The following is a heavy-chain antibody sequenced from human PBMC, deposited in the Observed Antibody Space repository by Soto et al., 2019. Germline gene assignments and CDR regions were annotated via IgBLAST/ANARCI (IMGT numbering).Heavy chain of an antibody. CDR1: GFTFNTYA. CDR2: ISGSGGTI. J-gene: IGHJ3*01. CDR3: AKGFIVVVTAIRPDDNFDV. V-gene: IGHV3-23*01. Sequence: PGGSLRLSCAASGFTFNTYAMNWVRQAPGKGLKWVASISGSGGTINYADSVKGRFTTSRDTSKNTLYLQMNSLSAEDTAVYYCAKGFIVVVTAIRPDDNFDVWGQGTMVTVSS. D-gene: IGHD2-21*02.